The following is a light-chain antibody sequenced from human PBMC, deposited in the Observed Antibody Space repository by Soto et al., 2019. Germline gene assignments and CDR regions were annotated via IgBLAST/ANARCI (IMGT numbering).Light chain of an antibody. CDR3: LQNYNDPWT. CDR2: ATS. Sequence: AIQMTQSPPSLSASVGDRVTITCRASQGIRTDLGWYQQKPGKAPNLLIYATSRLQRGVPSRFSGSGSGTDFTLAISSLQPEDSATYYCLQNYNDPWTFGQGTNVEIK. J-gene: IGKJ1*01. CDR1: QGIRTD. V-gene: IGKV1-6*01.